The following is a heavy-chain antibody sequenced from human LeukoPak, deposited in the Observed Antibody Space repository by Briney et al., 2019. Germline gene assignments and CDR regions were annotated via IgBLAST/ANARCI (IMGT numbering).Heavy chain of an antibody. J-gene: IGHJ4*02. V-gene: IGHV3-23*01. CDR2: LSGSGTST. D-gene: IGHD3-16*01. CDR1: GFTFSAYA. Sequence: PSGGSLRLSCSASGFTFSAYAMSWVRQALGKGLEWVLVLSGSGTSTYYADSVKGRFTISRDNSKNTLHLQMNSLRAEDTAVYYCAKEGAEGLHLGRFDCWGQGTLVTVSS. CDR3: AKEGAEGLHLGRFDC.